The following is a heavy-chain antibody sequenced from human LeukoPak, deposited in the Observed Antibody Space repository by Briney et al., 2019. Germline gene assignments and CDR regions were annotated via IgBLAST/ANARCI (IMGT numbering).Heavy chain of an antibody. CDR2: ISYDGSNK. D-gene: IGHD4-17*01. CDR1: GFTFSSYA. CDR3: ARATVTTFYWFDP. V-gene: IGHV3-30*04. J-gene: IGHJ5*02. Sequence: GGSLRLSCAASGFTFSSYAMHWVRQAPGKGLEWVAVISYDGSNKYYADSVKGRFTISRDNSKNTLYLQMNSLRAEDTAVYYCARATVTTFYWFDPWGQGTLVTVSS.